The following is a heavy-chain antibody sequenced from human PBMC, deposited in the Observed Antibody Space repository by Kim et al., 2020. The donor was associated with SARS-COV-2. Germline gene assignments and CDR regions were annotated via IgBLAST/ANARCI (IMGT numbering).Heavy chain of an antibody. J-gene: IGHJ4*02. CDR3: AKDLGGCNSISCSYYVDL. Sequence: GGSLRLSCGGYGFTFRSFGMNWVRQVPGKGLEWVAVIWYDGSKKFYADSVKGRFTISRDNSQNMIYLQMNSLRVEDTAVYYCAKDLGGCNSISCSYYVDLWAQGTLVTVSS. CDR1: GFTFRSFG. D-gene: IGHD2-2*01. V-gene: IGHV3-33*06. CDR2: IWYDGSKK.